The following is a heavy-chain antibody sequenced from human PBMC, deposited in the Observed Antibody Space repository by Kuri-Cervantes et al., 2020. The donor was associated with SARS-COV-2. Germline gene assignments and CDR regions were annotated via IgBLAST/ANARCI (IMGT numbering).Heavy chain of an antibody. Sequence: SLKISCAASGFTFDDYAMHWVRQAPGKGLEWVSGISWNSGSIGYADSAKGRFTISRDNAKNSLYLQMNSLRAEDMALYYCATGRVWTSSHFDYWGQGTLVSVSS. CDR3: ATGRVWTSSHFDY. CDR2: ISWNSGSI. CDR1: GFTFDDYA. J-gene: IGHJ4*02. V-gene: IGHV3-9*03. D-gene: IGHD2-2*01.